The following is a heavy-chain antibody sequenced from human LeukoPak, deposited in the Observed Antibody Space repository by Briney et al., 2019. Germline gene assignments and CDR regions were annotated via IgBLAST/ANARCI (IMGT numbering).Heavy chain of an antibody. CDR2: ISSSGTTI. CDR3: ARYRYGDENY. V-gene: IGHV3-48*03. Sequence: GGSLRLSCAAFGFTFSRYEMNWVRQAPGKGLEWVSYISSSGTTIYYADSVKGRFTISRDNAKNSLYLQMNSLRAEDTAVYYCARYRYGDENYWGQGTLVTVSS. D-gene: IGHD4-17*01. J-gene: IGHJ4*02. CDR1: GFTFSRYE.